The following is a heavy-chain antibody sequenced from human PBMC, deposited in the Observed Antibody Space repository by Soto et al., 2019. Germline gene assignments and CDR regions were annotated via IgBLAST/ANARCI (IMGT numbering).Heavy chain of an antibody. Sequence: PGGSLRLSCAASGFTFDDYAMHWVRQAPGKGLEWVSGISWNSGSIGYADSVKGRFTISRDNAKNSLYLQMNSLRAEDTALYYCAKDTGHRYCSSTSCRTHYYYYMDVWGKGTTVTVSS. CDR2: ISWNSGSI. CDR1: GFTFDDYA. V-gene: IGHV3-9*01. J-gene: IGHJ6*03. CDR3: AKDTGHRYCSSTSCRTHYYYYMDV. D-gene: IGHD2-2*01.